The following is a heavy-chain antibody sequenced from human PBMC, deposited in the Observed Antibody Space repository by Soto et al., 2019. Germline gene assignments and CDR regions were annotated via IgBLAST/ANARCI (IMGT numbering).Heavy chain of an antibody. J-gene: IGHJ4*02. CDR3: ARTSPVAGGFDY. V-gene: IGHV4-59*01. Sequence: SETLSLTCTVSGGSISNYYWSWIRQAPGKRLEWIGYIYYTTNYNPSLKSRVTISADTSKNQISLKLTSVTAADTAVYYCARTSPVAGGFDYWGQGTLVTVPQ. CDR2: IYYTT. D-gene: IGHD6-19*01. CDR1: GGSISNYY.